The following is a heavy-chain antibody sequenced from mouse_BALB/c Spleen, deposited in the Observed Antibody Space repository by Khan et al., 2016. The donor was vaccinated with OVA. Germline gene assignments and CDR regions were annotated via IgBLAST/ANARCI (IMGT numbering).Heavy chain of an antibody. J-gene: IGHJ4*01. V-gene: IGHV5-9-3*01. D-gene: IGHD2-2*01. CDR1: GFTFSSYA. CDR3: ARSLVDYYAMDY. CDR2: ISSGGHYT. Sequence: EVELVESGGGVVKPGGSLKLSCSASGFTFSSYAMSWVRQTPEKRLEWVATISSGGHYTFYPDSVKGRFNISRDNAKNTLYLQMSSLRSEDTAMYYCARSLVDYYAMDYWGQGTSVTVSS.